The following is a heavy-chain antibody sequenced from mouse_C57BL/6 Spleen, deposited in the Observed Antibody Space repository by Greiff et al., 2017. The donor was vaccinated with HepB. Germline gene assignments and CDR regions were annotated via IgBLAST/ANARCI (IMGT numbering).Heavy chain of an antibody. CDR1: GYTFTNYW. V-gene: IGHV1-63*01. D-gene: IGHD1-1*01. CDR2: IYPGGGYT. J-gene: IGHJ2*01. CDR3: ARSYYYGSSYLYYFDY. Sequence: VQLQQSGAELVRPGTSVKMSCKASGYTFTNYWIGWAKQRPGHGLEWIGDIYPGGGYTNYNEKFKGKATLTADKSSSTAYMQFSSLTSEDSAIYYCARSYYYGSSYLYYFDYWGQGTTLTVSS.